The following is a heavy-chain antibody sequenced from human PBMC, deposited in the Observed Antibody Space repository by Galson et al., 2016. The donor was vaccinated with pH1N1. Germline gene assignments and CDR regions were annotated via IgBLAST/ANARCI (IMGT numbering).Heavy chain of an antibody. Sequence: SVKVSCKASGGTFGSFGISWVRQAPGQGLEWMGGIIPIFNTAKYARNFQGRVTITADESTTTAYMELSSLRSDDTAVYFCAREDYYDTDLSDWYFDLWGRGTLLTVSS. J-gene: IGHJ2*01. CDR2: IIPIFNTA. CDR1: GGTFGSFG. V-gene: IGHV1-69*13. CDR3: AREDYYDTDLSDWYFDL. D-gene: IGHD3-22*01.